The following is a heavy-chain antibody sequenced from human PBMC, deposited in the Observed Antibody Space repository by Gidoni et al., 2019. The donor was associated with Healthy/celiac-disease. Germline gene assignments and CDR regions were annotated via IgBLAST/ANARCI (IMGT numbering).Heavy chain of an antibody. J-gene: IGHJ4*02. CDR1: GFTFNNYW. CDR2: INQDGSET. V-gene: IGHV3-7*01. Sequence: EVQLVESGGGLVQPGGSLRLSCVASGFTFNNYWMTWVRQAPGEGLDWVANINQDGSETQYVDSVKGRFTISRDNARTSLYLQMNSLRGDDTAVYFCARDLAFGESSDSYFDYWGQGILVTVSS. CDR3: ARDLAFGESSDSYFDY. D-gene: IGHD3-10*01.